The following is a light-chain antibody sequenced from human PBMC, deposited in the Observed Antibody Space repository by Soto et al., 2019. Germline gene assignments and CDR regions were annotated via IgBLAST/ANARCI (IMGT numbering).Light chain of an antibody. CDR3: QQSYSTPLT. Sequence: DIQMTQSPSSLSASVGDRVTITCQASQDISSYLNWYQQKPGKAPKLLIYAASSLQSGVPSRFSGSGSGTDFTLTISSLQPEDFATYYCQQSYSTPLTFGGGTKVDNK. CDR2: AAS. J-gene: IGKJ4*01. CDR1: QDISSY. V-gene: IGKV1-39*01.